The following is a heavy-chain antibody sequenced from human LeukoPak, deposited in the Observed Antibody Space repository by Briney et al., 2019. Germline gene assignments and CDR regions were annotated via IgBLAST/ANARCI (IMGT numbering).Heavy chain of an antibody. CDR3: ARQIIGYCSGGSCGYFDY. CDR1: RFTFSSYG. CDR2: ISSSSSYI. Sequence: GGSLRLSCAASRFTFSSYGMHWVRQAPGKGLEWVSSISSSSSYIYYADSVKGRFTISRDNAKNSLYLQMNSLRAEDTAVYYCARQIIGYCSGGSCGYFDYWGQGTLVTVSS. J-gene: IGHJ4*02. D-gene: IGHD2-15*01. V-gene: IGHV3-21*01.